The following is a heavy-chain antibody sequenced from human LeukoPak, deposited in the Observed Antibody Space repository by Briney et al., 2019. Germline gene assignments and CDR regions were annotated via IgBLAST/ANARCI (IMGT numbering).Heavy chain of an antibody. CDR1: GGSISSGGYY. V-gene: IGHV4-31*03. Sequence: SETLSLTCTVSGGSISSGGYYWSWIRQHPGKGLEWIGYIYYSGSTYYNPSLKSRVTISVDTSKNQFSLKLSSVTAADTAVYYCASTTGTMSPYYFDYWGQGTLVTVSS. D-gene: IGHD1-7*01. CDR2: IYYSGST. J-gene: IGHJ4*02. CDR3: ASTTGTMSPYYFDY.